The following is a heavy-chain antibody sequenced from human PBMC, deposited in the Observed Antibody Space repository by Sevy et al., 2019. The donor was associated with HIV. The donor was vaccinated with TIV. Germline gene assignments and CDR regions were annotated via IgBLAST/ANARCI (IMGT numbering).Heavy chain of an antibody. CDR1: GFTFSSYW. CDR3: ARAQQVTMLVVIGGLYFDF. CDR2: IKQDMSEK. D-gene: IGHD3-22*01. J-gene: IGHJ4*02. V-gene: IGHV3-7*01. Sequence: GGSLRLSCAASGFTFSSYWMTWVRQAPGKGLEWVANIKQDMSEKYYADSVKGRFTISRDNARNSLYLQMESLRAGETAVYYCARAQQVTMLVVIGGLYFDFWGQGTLVTVSS.